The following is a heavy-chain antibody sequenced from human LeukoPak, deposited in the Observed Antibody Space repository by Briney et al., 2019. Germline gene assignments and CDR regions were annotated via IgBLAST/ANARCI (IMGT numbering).Heavy chain of an antibody. CDR2: VSRSGKT. CDR1: GGSITRYY. CDR3: ARGRSYNEILTGYGDYYYYMDV. D-gene: IGHD3-9*01. V-gene: IGHV4-59*01. J-gene: IGHJ6*03. Sequence: SETLSLTCSVSGGSITRYYWSWIRQTPGKGLEWIGSVSRSGKTNFNSSLKSRVTVSTDTSKTTLSLRLSSVTAADTAVYYCARGRSYNEILTGYGDYYYYMDVWGKGTTVTVSS.